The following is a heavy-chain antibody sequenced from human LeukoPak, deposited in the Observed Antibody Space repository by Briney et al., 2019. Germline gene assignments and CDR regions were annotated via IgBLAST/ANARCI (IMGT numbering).Heavy chain of an antibody. D-gene: IGHD3-22*01. Sequence: GGSLRLSCAASGFTFSSYWMSWVRQAPGKGLEWVANIKQDGSEKYYVDSVKGRFTISRDNAKNSLYLQMNSLRAEDTAVYYCAKGNYYDSSGYYSYYYYGMDVWGQGTTVTVSS. CDR1: GFTFSSYW. V-gene: IGHV3-7*03. J-gene: IGHJ6*02. CDR3: AKGNYYDSSGYYSYYYYGMDV. CDR2: IKQDGSEK.